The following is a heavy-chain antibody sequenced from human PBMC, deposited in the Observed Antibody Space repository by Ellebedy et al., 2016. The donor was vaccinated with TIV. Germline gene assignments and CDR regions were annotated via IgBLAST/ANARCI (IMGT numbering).Heavy chain of an antibody. Sequence: GESLKISCAASGFTFVSHAMTWVRQAPGTGLEWVSAINGRGGTTYYADSVKGRFTISRDNSKNTLYLQMNSLRAEDTAVYYCAKKGPEKWFFDLWGRGTLVTVSS. CDR2: INGRGGTT. D-gene: IGHD1-14*01. V-gene: IGHV3-23*01. CDR1: GFTFVSHA. J-gene: IGHJ2*01. CDR3: AKKGPEKWFFDL.